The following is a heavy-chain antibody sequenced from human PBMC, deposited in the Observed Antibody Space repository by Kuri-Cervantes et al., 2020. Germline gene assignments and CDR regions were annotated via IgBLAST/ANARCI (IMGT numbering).Heavy chain of an antibody. V-gene: IGHV3-49*04. CDR2: IRSKAYGGTT. Sequence: QTLSLTCAASGFTFSSYSMNWVRQAPGKGLEWVGFIRSKAYGGTTEYAASVKGRFTISRDDSKSIAYLQMNSLKTEDTAVYYCVVTTAYYYYGMDVWGQGTTVTVSS. J-gene: IGHJ6*02. CDR3: VVTTAYYYYGMDV. CDR1: GFTFSSYS. D-gene: IGHD4-17*01.